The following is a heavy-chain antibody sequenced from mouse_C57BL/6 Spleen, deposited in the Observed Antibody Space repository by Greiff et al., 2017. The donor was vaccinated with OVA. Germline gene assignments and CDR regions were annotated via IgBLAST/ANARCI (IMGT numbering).Heavy chain of an antibody. V-gene: IGHV6-3*01. CDR2: IRLKSANYAT. D-gene: IGHD4-1*01. Sequence: EVKLVESGGGLVQPGGSMKLSCVASGFTFSNYWMNWVRQSPEKGLEWVAHIRLKSANYATHYAETVKGRFTISRDDFKSLVYLLMNNLRAEDTGIYYCTGAGTVYYFDYWGQGTTLTVSS. J-gene: IGHJ2*01. CDR3: TGAGTVYYFDY. CDR1: GFTFSNYW.